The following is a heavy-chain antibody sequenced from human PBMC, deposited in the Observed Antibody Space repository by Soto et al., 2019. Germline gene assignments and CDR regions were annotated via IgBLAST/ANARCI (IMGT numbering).Heavy chain of an antibody. CDR2: IYYSGST. D-gene: IGHD3-22*01. CDR1: GGSISSYY. CDR3: ARLKGAFLITTYNWFDP. Sequence: SETLSLTCTVSGGSISSYYWSWIRQPPGKGLEWIGYIYYSGSTNYNPSLKSRVTISADASKNQFSLKLSSVTASDTAFYYCARLKGAFLITTYNWFDPWGQGTLVTVSS. V-gene: IGHV4-59*08. J-gene: IGHJ5*02.